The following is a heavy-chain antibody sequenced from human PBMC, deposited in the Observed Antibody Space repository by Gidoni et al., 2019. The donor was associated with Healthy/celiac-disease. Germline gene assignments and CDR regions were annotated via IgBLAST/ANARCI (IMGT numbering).Heavy chain of an antibody. V-gene: IGHV1-18*01. CDR1: GYTCTSYG. J-gene: IGHJ4*02. CDR2: ISSYNGNT. CDR3: ASDLRRTIFGVVDY. Sequence: QVQLVQSGAEVKKPGAAVKVACKADGYTCTSYGISWVRQAPGHVLEWMGWISSYNGNTNYAQTLQGRVTLTTDTSTSTAYMELRGLRSDDTAVYYCASDLRRTIFGVVDYWGQGTLVTVSS. D-gene: IGHD3-3*01.